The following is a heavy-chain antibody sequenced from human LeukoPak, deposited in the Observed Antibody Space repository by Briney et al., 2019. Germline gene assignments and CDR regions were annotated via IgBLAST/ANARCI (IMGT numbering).Heavy chain of an antibody. D-gene: IGHD6-19*01. CDR2: INHSGST. CDR1: GGSFSGYY. CDR3: ARGISSGWFYDAFDI. Sequence: SETLSLTCAVYGGSFSGYYWSWIRQPPGKGLEWIGEINHSGSTNYNPSLKSRVTISVDTSKNQFSLKLSSVTAADTAVYYCARGISSGWFYDAFDIWGQGTMVTVSS. J-gene: IGHJ3*02. V-gene: IGHV4-34*01.